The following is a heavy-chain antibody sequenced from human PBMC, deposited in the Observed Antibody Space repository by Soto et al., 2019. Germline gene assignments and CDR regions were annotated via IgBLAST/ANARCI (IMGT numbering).Heavy chain of an antibody. V-gene: IGHV3-53*02. Sequence: EVQLVETGGGLIQPGGSLRLSCAASGFTVSSNYMSWVRQAPGKGLEWVSVIYSGGSTYYADSVKGRFTISRDNSKNTLYLQMNSLRAEDTAVYYCARYLSSSSSGFGFDPWGQGTLVTVSS. J-gene: IGHJ5*02. CDR2: IYSGGST. CDR3: ARYLSSSSSGFGFDP. D-gene: IGHD6-6*01. CDR1: GFTVSSNY.